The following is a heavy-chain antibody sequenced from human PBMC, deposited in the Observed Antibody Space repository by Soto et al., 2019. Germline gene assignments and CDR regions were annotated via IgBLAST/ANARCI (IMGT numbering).Heavy chain of an antibody. CDR1: GGTFSSYT. D-gene: IGHD3-3*01. CDR3: ARAYELRFLGKSLSDYYYGMDV. J-gene: IGHJ6*02. CDR2: IIPILGIA. V-gene: IGHV1-69*02. Sequence: GASVKVSCKASGGTFSSYTISWVRQAPGQGLEWMGRIIPILGIANYAQKFQGRVTITADKSTSTAYMELSSLRSEDTAVYYCARAYELRFLGKSLSDYYYGMDVWGQGTTVTVSS.